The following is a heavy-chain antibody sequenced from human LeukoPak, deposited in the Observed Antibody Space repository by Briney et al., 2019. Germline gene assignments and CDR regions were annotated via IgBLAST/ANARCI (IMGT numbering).Heavy chain of an antibody. V-gene: IGHV3-23*01. J-gene: IGHJ4*02. CDR1: GFTFSSYA. CDR2: ISGSDGGT. Sequence: GGSLRLSCAASGFTFSSYAMSWVRKAPGKGLEWVSAISGSDGGTYYADSVKGRFTISRDNSKNTLYLQMNSLRADDTAFYYCAKVGVYCTTTSCYIDYWGQGTLVTVSS. CDR3: AKVGVYCTTTSCYIDY. D-gene: IGHD2-2*02.